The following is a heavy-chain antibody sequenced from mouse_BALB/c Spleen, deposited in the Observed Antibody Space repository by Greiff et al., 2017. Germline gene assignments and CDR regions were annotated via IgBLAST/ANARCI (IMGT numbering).Heavy chain of an antibody. Sequence: DVHLVESGGGLVKPGGSLKLSCAASGFTFSSYTMSWVRQTPEKRLEWVATISSGGSYTYYPDSVKGRFTISRDNAKNTLYLQMSSLKSEDTAMYYCTRGGDYDYGFDYWGQGTTLTVSS. V-gene: IGHV5-6-4*01. CDR3: TRGGDYDYGFDY. CDR2: ISSGGSYT. D-gene: IGHD2-4*01. CDR1: GFTFSSYT. J-gene: IGHJ2*01.